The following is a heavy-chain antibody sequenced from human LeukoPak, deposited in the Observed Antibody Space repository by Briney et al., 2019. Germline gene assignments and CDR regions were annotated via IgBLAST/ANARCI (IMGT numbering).Heavy chain of an antibody. CDR2: ISSSSSYT. CDR1: GFTFSDYY. D-gene: IGHD5-24*01. J-gene: IGHJ4*02. V-gene: IGHV3-11*05. Sequence: GGSLRLSCAASGFTFSDYYMSWIRQAPGKGLEWVSYISSSSSYTNYADSVKGRFTISRDNSKNTLYLQMNSLRAEDTAVYYCAREGILGDGYYTWPYYWGQGTLVTVSS. CDR3: AREGILGDGYYTWPYY.